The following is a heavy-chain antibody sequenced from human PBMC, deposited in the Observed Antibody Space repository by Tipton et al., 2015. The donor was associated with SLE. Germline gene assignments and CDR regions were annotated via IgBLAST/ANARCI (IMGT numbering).Heavy chain of an antibody. J-gene: IGHJ4*02. CDR2: IIPIFGTA. CDR1: GYTFTSYG. CDR3: ATGFLEWLGDYFDY. Sequence: QSGAEVKKPGASVKVSCKASGYTFTSYGISWVRQAPGQGLEWMGRIIPIFGTANYAQKFQGRVTITADESTSTVYMELSSLRSEDTAVYYCATGFLEWLGDYFDYWGQGTLVTVSS. D-gene: IGHD3-3*01. V-gene: IGHV1-69*13.